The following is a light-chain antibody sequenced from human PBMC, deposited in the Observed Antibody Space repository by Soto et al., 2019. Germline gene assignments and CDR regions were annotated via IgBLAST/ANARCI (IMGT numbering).Light chain of an antibody. J-gene: IGKJ5*01. CDR1: QSVSSSY. V-gene: IGKV3-20*01. CDR3: QQYGSSPIT. CDR2: GAS. Sequence: EIVLTQSPGTLSLSPGERATLSCRASQSVSSSYLAWYQQKPGQAPMLLLYGASSRDTGIPDRFSGSGSGTDFTLTISRLEPEDCAVYYCQQYGSSPITFGQGTRLEIK.